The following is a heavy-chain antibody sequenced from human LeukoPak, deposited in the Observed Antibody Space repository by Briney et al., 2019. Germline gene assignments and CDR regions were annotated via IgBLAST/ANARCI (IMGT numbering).Heavy chain of an antibody. V-gene: IGHV3-74*01. Sequence: GGSLRLSCAASGFTFSSYWMHWVRQAPGKGLEWVSHINSDGSSTSYADSVKGRFTISRDNAKNTLFLQMNSLRAEDTAVYYCAKKWFDPWGQGTLVTVSS. J-gene: IGHJ5*02. CDR1: GFTFSSYW. CDR3: AKKWFDP. CDR2: INSDGSST.